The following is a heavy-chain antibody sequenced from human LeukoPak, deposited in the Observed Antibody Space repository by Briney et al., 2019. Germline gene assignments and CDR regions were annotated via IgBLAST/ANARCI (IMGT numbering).Heavy chain of an antibody. CDR3: ARGICTSSYCYAGDYGMDV. CDR2: IFSGGST. V-gene: IGHV4-59*08. D-gene: IGHD2-2*01. CDR1: GGSISSYY. Sequence: PSETLSLTCTVSGGSISSYYWSWIRQPPGKGLEWIGYIFSGGSTNYNPSLKSRTTISLDTSKSQFSLTVSSVTAADTAVYYCARGICTSSYCYAGDYGMDVWGQGTTVTVSS. J-gene: IGHJ6*02.